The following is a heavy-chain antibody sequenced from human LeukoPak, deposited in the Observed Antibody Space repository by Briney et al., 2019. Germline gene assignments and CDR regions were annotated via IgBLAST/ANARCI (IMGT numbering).Heavy chain of an antibody. CDR2: IYSGGFT. Sequence: GGSLRLSCAASGFTVSSTYMSWVRQAPGKGLEWVSVIYSGGFTYYADSVKGRFTIFRDNSKNTLYLQMNSLRAEDTAVYYCAKTAGTRYYYYMDVWGKGTTVTISS. CDR3: AKTAGTRYYYYMDV. CDR1: GFTVSSTY. J-gene: IGHJ6*03. V-gene: IGHV3-53*01. D-gene: IGHD6-13*01.